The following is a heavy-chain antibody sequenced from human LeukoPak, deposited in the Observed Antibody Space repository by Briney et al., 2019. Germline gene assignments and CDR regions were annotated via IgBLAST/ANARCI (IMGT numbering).Heavy chain of an antibody. J-gene: IGHJ4*02. CDR1: GFTFSSYA. Sequence: GSLRLSCVASGFTFSSYAMSWVRQAPGKGLEWVSGISGSGGNTYYADPVKGRFTISRDNSKNTLYLQMNSLRAEDTAIYYCAKDWSCSSASCRFDYWGQGTLVTVSS. V-gene: IGHV3-23*01. D-gene: IGHD2-2*01. CDR3: AKDWSCSSASCRFDY. CDR2: ISGSGGNT.